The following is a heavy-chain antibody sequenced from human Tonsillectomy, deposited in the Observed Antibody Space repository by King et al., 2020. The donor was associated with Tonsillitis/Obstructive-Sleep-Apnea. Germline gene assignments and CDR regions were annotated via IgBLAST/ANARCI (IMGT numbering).Heavy chain of an antibody. J-gene: IGHJ5*02. D-gene: IGHD3-3*01. CDR3: ARAWITIFGVVIKANWFDP. V-gene: IGHV4-34*01. CDR2: INHSGST. Sequence: VQLQQWGAGLLKPSETLSLTCAVYGGSFSGYYWSWIRQPPGKGLEWIGEINHSGSTNYNPSLKSRVTISVDTSKNQFSLKLSSVTAADTAEYYCARAWITIFGVVIKANWFDPWGQGTLVTVSS. CDR1: GGSFSGYY.